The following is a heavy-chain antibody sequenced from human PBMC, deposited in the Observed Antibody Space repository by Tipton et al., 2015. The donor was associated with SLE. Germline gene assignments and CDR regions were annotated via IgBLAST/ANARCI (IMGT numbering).Heavy chain of an antibody. V-gene: IGHV3-9*01. CDR2: ISWNSGSI. CDR1: GFTFDDYD. D-gene: IGHD2-15*01. Sequence: SLRLSCAASGFTFDDYDMHWVRQAPGKGLEWVSGISWNSGSIGYADSVKGRFTISRDNAKNSLYLQMNSLRAEDTALYYCAKDKSSGGSLGAFDIWGQGTMVTVSS. CDR3: AKDKSSGGSLGAFDI. J-gene: IGHJ3*02.